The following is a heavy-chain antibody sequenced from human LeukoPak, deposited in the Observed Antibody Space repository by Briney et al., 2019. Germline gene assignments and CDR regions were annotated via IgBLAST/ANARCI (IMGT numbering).Heavy chain of an antibody. CDR1: GGSFSGYY. Sequence: SETLSLTCAVYGGSFSGYYWSWIRQPPGKGLEWIGEINHSGSTNYNPSLKSRVTISVGTSKNQFPLKLSSVTAADTAVYYCARDQGYYLTNWGQGTLVTVSS. J-gene: IGHJ4*02. D-gene: IGHD3-22*01. V-gene: IGHV4-34*01. CDR3: ARDQGYYLTN. CDR2: INHSGST.